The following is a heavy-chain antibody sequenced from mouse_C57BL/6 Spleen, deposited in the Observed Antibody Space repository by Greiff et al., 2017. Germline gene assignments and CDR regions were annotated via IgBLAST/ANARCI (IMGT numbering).Heavy chain of an antibody. CDR1: GYTFSDYV. Sequence: VQLQETGAELVRPGASVTLSCKASGYTFSDYVMHWVKQTPVHGLEWILAIDPVNGGTTYNEKLKGRAILPADKYSNTAYMELLSLTSEDSAVYYCTRSDEFGRWFAYWGQGTLVTVSA. CDR3: TRSDEFGRWFAY. D-gene: IGHD3-1*01. V-gene: IGHV1-15*01. J-gene: IGHJ3*01. CDR2: IDPVNGGT.